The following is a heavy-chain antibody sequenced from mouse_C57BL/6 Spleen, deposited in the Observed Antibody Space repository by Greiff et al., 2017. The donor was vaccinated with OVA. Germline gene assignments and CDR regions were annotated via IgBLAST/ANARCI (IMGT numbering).Heavy chain of an antibody. Sequence: QVQLQQSGPELVKPGASVKISCKASGYAFSSSWMNWVKQRPGKGLEWIGRIYPGDGDTNYNGKFKGKATLTADKSSSTAYMQLSSLTSEDSAVYFCASVKTELFDVWGTGTTVTVSS. CDR2: IYPGDGDT. CDR1: GYAFSSSW. J-gene: IGHJ1*03. CDR3: ASVKTELFDV. V-gene: IGHV1-82*01.